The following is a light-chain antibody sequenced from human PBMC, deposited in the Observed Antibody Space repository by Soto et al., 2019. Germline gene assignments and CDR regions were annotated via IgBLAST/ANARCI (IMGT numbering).Light chain of an antibody. CDR2: AAS. J-gene: IGKJ1*01. CDR3: KHYHSARVT. V-gene: IGKV1-27*01. Sequence: DIQMTQSPSFLSASVGDRVTITCRASEGIGNYLAWYQQKPGEVPNLLITAASTSQSWVPSRFRGTGSGTDFTLTISSLQAEDVATYYCKHYHSARVTFGHGTKVDIK. CDR1: EGIGNY.